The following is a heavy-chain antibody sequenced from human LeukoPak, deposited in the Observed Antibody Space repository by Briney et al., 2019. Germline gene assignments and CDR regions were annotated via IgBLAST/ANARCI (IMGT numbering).Heavy chain of an antibody. D-gene: IGHD3-3*01. CDR1: GGSISSYY. CDR3: ARGGPAFWSGYRLYGMDV. J-gene: IGHJ6*02. Sequence: SETLSLTCTVSGGSISSYYWSWIRQPPGKGLEWIGYIYYSGSTNYNPSLKSRVTISVDTSKNQFSLKLSSVTAAGTAVYYCARGGPAFWSGYRLYGMDVWGQGTTVTVSS. CDR2: IYYSGST. V-gene: IGHV4-59*01.